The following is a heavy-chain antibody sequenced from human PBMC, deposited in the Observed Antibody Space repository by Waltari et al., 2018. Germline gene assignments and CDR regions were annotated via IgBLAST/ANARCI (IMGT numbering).Heavy chain of an antibody. CDR1: GCTIPTFY. D-gene: IGHD5-12*01. J-gene: IGHJ3*02. Sequence: QVQLVQSGAEVKKPGASVKVSCKASGCTIPTFYLHCVRQAPGQGLEWMGKINPIGGSTRYAPKFQDRVTMTSDTSTNTVHMELGSLRSEDTAVYYCTRDRLSGYDRQAFDIWGQGTMVIVAS. CDR2: INPIGGST. CDR3: TRDRLSGYDRQAFDI. V-gene: IGHV1-46*03.